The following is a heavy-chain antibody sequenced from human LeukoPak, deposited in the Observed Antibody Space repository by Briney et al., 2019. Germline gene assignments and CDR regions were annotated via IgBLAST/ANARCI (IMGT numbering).Heavy chain of an antibody. CDR3: ARDLSYGDYYYYYGMDV. J-gene: IGHJ6*02. Sequence: PGGSLRLSCAASGFTFTSYGMHWVRQAPGKGLEWVSYISSSSSTIYYADSVKGRFTISRDNAKNSLYLQMNSLRDEDTAVYYCARDLSYGDYYYYYGMDVWGQGTTVTVSS. CDR1: GFTFTSYG. D-gene: IGHD4-17*01. CDR2: ISSSSSTI. V-gene: IGHV3-48*02.